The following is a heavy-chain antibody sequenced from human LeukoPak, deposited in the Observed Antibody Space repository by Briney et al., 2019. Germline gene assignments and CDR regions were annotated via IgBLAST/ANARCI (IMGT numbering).Heavy chain of an antibody. D-gene: IGHD6-19*01. CDR2: ISYDGSNK. J-gene: IGHJ4*02. V-gene: IGHV3-30*03. CDR1: GFTFSSYS. Sequence: QPGRSLRLSCAPSGFTFSSYSMHWVRQAPGKGLEWVAVISYDGSNKYYADSVKGRFTISRDNSKNTLYLQMESLKTEDTAVYYCVSGLRGWPYWGQGTQVTVSS. CDR3: VSGLRGWPY.